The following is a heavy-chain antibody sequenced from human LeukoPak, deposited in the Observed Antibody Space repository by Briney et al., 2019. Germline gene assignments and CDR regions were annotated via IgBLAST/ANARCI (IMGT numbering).Heavy chain of an antibody. J-gene: IGHJ4*02. D-gene: IGHD2-15*01. CDR2: IFGSGGRA. CDR3: AKTTVGYSSGRFPGWPADY. V-gene: IGHV3-23*01. Sequence: PGGSLRLSCTASGFAFGSYAMYWVRQAPGKGLEWVSGIFGSGGRAHYADSVKGRFTISRDNSKHTVYLEMNSLGVEDTAVYYCAKTTVGYSSGRFPGWPADYWGQGTLVTVSS. CDR1: GFAFGSYA.